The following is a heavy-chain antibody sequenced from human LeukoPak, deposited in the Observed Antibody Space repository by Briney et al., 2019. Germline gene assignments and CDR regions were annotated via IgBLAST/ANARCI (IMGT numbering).Heavy chain of an antibody. CDR1: GFTFSSYV. D-gene: IGHD3-16*01. CDR3: AKGGSPLDF. V-gene: IGHV3-23*05. J-gene: IGHJ4*02. CDR2: ISISGGIT. Sequence: GGSLRLSCAASGFTFSSYVMSWVRQAPGKGLEWVSSISISGGITYYADSVKGRFTVSRDNSQNTLYLQINTLIAEDTAAYYCAKGGSPLDFWGQGTLVAVSS.